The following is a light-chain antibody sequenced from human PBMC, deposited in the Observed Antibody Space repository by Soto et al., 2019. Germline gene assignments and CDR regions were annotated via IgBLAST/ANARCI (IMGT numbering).Light chain of an antibody. J-gene: IGLJ1*01. CDR2: EVS. Sequence: QSVLTQPPSVSGSPGQSVTISCTGTSSDVGSYNRVAWYQQPPGTAPKLMIYEVSNRPSGVPDRFSGSKSGNTASLTISGLQAEDEADYYCNSYTSSDTCVFGTGTKVTVL. CDR3: NSYTSSDTCV. V-gene: IGLV2-18*02. CDR1: SSDVGSYNR.